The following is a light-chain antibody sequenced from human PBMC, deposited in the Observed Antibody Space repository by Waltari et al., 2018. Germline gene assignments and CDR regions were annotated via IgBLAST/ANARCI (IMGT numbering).Light chain of an antibody. CDR3: QQRHSYPIT. J-gene: IGKJ1*01. Sequence: DIQLTQSPSFLSASVGDRVTITCRSSQGISSYLAWYQQKAGKAPKLLIHTASTVQGGVPSRFSGSGSGTDFTLTISSLQPEDFATYYCQQRHSYPITFGKGTKVEIK. V-gene: IGKV1-9*01. CDR2: TAS. CDR1: QGISSY.